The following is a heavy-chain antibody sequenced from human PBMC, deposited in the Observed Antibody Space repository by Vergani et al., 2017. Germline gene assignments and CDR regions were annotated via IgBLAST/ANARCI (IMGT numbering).Heavy chain of an antibody. Sequence: QVQLVESGGNLVQPGRSLRLSCAAAGFKFRNFGMHWVRQVPGKGLEWVAFISYNGGNQYYADSVQGRFTISRDNTKNILYLQMSSLRVEDTALYYCTRDVADTHSSIWPLNYHYFMDVWGEGTTVTVSS. V-gene: IGHV3-33*05. CDR1: GFKFRNFG. CDR2: ISYNGGNQ. CDR3: TRDVADTHSSIWPLNYHYFMDV. J-gene: IGHJ6*03. D-gene: IGHD6-13*01.